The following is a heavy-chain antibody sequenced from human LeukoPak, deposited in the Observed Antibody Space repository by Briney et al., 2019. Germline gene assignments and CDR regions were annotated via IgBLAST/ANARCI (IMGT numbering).Heavy chain of an antibody. CDR2: IRGSGGNT. CDR3: AKDRRAGSYDY. V-gene: IGHV3-23*01. D-gene: IGHD3-10*01. J-gene: IGHJ4*02. CDR1: GFTFSTYV. Sequence: PGGSLRLSCAASGFTFSTYVMTWVRQAPGKGLEWVSAIRGSGGNTYYADSVKGRSTISRDNSKNTLYLQMNSLRAEDTAVYYCAKDRRAGSYDYWGQGTLVTVSS.